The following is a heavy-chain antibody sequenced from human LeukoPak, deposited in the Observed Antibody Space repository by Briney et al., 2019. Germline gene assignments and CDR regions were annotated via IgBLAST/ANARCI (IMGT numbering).Heavy chain of an antibody. D-gene: IGHD5-18*01. Sequence: PSETLSLTCTVSGGSIGTYYWSWIRQPPGKGLEWIGYIYYSGSTNYNPSLKSRVTISVDTSKNQFSLRLSSVIAADTAVYYCARAGTAMVTLDYWGQGTLVTVSS. CDR3: ARAGTAMVTLDY. CDR1: GGSIGTYY. V-gene: IGHV4-59*12. CDR2: IYYSGST. J-gene: IGHJ4*02.